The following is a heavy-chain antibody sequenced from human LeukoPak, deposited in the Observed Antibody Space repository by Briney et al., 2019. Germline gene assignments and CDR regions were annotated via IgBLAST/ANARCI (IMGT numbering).Heavy chain of an antibody. V-gene: IGHV4-39*07. CDR1: GGSINSGDYY. Sequence: SETLSLTCTASGGSINSGDYYWVWIRQPPGKGLEWIGSIYYSGSTSYNPSLRSRVTMTVDTSKNQFSLQLSSVTAADTAVYYCARVEYYYDSSGYYNSGYYYYYMDVWGKGTTVTVSS. J-gene: IGHJ6*03. CDR3: ARVEYYYDSSGYYNSGYYYYYMDV. CDR2: IYYSGST. D-gene: IGHD3-22*01.